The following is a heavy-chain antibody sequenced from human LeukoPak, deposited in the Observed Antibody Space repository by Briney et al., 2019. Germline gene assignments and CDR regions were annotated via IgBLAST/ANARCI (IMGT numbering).Heavy chain of an antibody. V-gene: IGHV1-69*13. CDR1: GGTFSSYA. CDR3: ARGDPGDRWGTLGDY. Sequence: SVKVSCKASGGTFSSYAISWVRQAPGQGLEWMGGIIPIFGTANYAQKFQGRVTITADESTSTAYMELSSLRSKDTAVYYCARGDPGDRWGTLGDYWGQGTLVTVSS. D-gene: IGHD3-16*01. J-gene: IGHJ4*02. CDR2: IIPIFGTA.